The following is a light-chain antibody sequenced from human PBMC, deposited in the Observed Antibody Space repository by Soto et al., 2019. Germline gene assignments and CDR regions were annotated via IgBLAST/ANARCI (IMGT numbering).Light chain of an antibody. CDR2: EVS. V-gene: IGLV2-14*01. Sequence: QSVLTQPAYVSGSPGQSITISCTGTSSDVGGYNYVSWYQQHPGKAPKLMIYEVSNRPSGVSNRFSGSKSGNTASLTISGLQAEDEADYYCSSYTSSITYVFGTGTKLTVL. CDR1: SSDVGGYNY. J-gene: IGLJ1*01. CDR3: SSYTSSITYV.